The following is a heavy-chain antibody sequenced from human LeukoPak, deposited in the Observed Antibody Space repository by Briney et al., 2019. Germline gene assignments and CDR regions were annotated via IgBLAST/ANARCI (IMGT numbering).Heavy chain of an antibody. CDR3: ARDGYYDILTGYYYYYMDV. CDR2: IYTSGST. J-gene: IGHJ6*03. V-gene: IGHV4-61*02. Sequence: SXTLSLTCTVSGGSISSGSYYWSWIRQPAGKGLEWIVRIYTSGSTNYNHCLKSRVTISVDKTKNKFSLKLSSVTAADTAVYYCARDGYYDILTGYYYYYMDVWGKGTTVTVSS. CDR1: GGSISSGSYY. D-gene: IGHD3-9*01.